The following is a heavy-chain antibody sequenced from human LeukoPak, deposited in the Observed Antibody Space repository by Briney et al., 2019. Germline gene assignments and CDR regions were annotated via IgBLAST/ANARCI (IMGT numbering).Heavy chain of an antibody. CDR2: IYYSGST. V-gene: IGHV4-59*12. CDR1: GGSISSYH. Sequence: SETLSLTCTVSGGSISSYHWSWIRQPPGKGLEWIGYIYYSGSTNYNPSLKSRVTISVDTSKNQFSLKLSSVTAADTVVYYCARDRKGSSWYSDYWGQGTLVTVSS. J-gene: IGHJ4*02. D-gene: IGHD6-13*01. CDR3: ARDRKGSSWYSDY.